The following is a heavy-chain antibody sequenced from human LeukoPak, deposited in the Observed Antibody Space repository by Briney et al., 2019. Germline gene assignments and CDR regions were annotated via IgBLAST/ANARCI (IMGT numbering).Heavy chain of an antibody. CDR2: INSDGSST. D-gene: IGHD5-18*01. V-gene: IGHV3-74*01. Sequence: PGGSLRLSCAASGFTFSSYWMHWVRQAPGKGLVWVSRINSDGSSTSYADSVKGRFTISRGNAKNTPYLQMNSLRAEDTAVYYCARVGGYSYGWGYYYYYMDVWGKGTTVTVSS. CDR3: ARVGGYSYGWGYYYYYMDV. J-gene: IGHJ6*03. CDR1: GFTFSSYW.